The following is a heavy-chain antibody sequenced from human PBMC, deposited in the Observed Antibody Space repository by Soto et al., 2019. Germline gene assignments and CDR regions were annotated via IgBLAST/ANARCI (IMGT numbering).Heavy chain of an antibody. Sequence: QVQLQQWGAGPLRPLETLSPTCGVSGGPFSGYYWAWIRQSPGKGLEWIGEINDRGSINYNPSLKSRVSISVDTSKNHYSLKLRSVTAADTAVYYCARESHDILSGPPWVWYFDLWGRGTLVTVSS. CDR1: GGPFSGYY. V-gene: IGHV4-34*01. CDR2: INDRGSI. D-gene: IGHD3-9*01. CDR3: ARESHDILSGPPWVWYFDL. J-gene: IGHJ2*01.